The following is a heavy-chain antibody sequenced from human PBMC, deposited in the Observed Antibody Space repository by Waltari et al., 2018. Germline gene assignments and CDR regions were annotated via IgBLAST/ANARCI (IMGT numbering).Heavy chain of an antibody. Sequence: QVQLVQSGAEVKKPGSSVKVSCKASGGTFRSYTISWVRQAPGQGLEWMGRIIPILGIANYAQKFQGRVTITADKSTSTAYMELSSLRSEDTAVYYCALPDCSSTSCYKGYYYGMDVWGQGTTVTVSS. CDR1: GGTFRSYT. J-gene: IGHJ6*02. CDR2: IIPILGIA. V-gene: IGHV1-69*02. D-gene: IGHD2-2*02. CDR3: ALPDCSSTSCYKGYYYGMDV.